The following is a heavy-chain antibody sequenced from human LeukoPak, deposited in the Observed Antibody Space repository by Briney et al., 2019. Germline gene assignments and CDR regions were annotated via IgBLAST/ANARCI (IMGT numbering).Heavy chain of an antibody. CDR3: ARTRVYCSSTSCYPSHFDP. D-gene: IGHD2-2*01. CDR1: GGSISSYY. J-gene: IGHJ5*02. Sequence: SETLSLTCTVSGGSISSYYWSWIRQPPGKGLDWIGYIYYSGSTNYNPSLKSRVTKSVDTSKNQFSLKLSSVTAADTAVYYCARTRVYCSSTSCYPSHFDPWGQGTLVTVSS. V-gene: IGHV4-59*01. CDR2: IYYSGST.